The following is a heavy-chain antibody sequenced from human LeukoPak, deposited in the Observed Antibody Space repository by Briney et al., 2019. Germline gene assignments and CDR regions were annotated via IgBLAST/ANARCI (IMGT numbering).Heavy chain of an antibody. CDR2: INSDGSST. CDR1: GFTFSGYW. V-gene: IGHV3-74*01. D-gene: IGHD2-15*01. J-gene: IGHJ4*02. Sequence: GGSLRLSCAASGFTFSGYWMHWVRQAPGKGLVWVSHINSDGSSTRYADSVKGRFTISRDNAKNTLYLQMNSLTAEDTAVYYCTRGSNRWSPSYHFDYWGQGNLVSVSS. CDR3: TRGSNRWSPSYHFDY.